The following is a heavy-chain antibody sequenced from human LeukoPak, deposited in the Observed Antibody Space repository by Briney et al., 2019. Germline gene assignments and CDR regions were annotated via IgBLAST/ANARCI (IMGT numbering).Heavy chain of an antibody. J-gene: IGHJ5*02. CDR1: GFPFGNYW. V-gene: IGHV3-74*01. CDR2: MDTDGRTT. CDR3: ATDVTGSEDR. D-gene: IGHD6-25*01. Sequence: GGSLRLSCLASGFPFGNYWMHWVRQVPGKGLVWVARMDTDGRTTDYADSVKGRFTISRDNAKNTLYLQMRSLRADNTALYYCATDVTGSEDRWGQGTLVTVSS.